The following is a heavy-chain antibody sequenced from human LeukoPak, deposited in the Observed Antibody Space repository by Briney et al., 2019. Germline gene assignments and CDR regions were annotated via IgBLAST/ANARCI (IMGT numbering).Heavy chain of an antibody. V-gene: IGHV4-34*01. J-gene: IGHJ5*02. D-gene: IGHD1-14*01. CDR2: INHSGST. CDR3: VRGGIPGTPWFDP. CDR1: GGSFSGYY. Sequence: SETLSLSCAVYGGSFSGYYWSWSRQPPGKGLEWRGEINHSGSTKYNQSLKSRVTTSVDTSKNQFSLKLSSVTAAATAVYYCVRGGIPGTPWFDPWGQGTLVTVSS.